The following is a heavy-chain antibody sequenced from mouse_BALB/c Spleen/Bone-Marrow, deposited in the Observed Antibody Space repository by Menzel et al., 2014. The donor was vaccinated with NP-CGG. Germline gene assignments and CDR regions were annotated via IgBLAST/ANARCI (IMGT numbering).Heavy chain of an antibody. V-gene: IGHV1-7*01. D-gene: IGHD2-1*01. CDR2: INPSTGYT. CDR1: GYTFTSYW. Sequence: VKLQESGAELAKLGASVKMSCKASGYTFTSYWMHWVKQRPGQGLEWIGYINPSTGYTEYNQKFKDKATLTADKSSSTAYMQLSSLTSEDSAVYYCASPYGNYDAMDYWGQGTSVTVSS. J-gene: IGHJ4*01. CDR3: ASPYGNYDAMDY.